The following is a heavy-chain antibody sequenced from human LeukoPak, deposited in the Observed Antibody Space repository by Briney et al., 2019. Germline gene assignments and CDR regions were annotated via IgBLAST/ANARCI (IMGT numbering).Heavy chain of an antibody. J-gene: IGHJ6*02. V-gene: IGHV3-23*01. Sequence: GGSLRLSCATSGFTFSSYWMSWVRQAPGKGLEWVSAISGSGGSTYYADSVKGRFTISRDNSKNTLYLQMNSLRAEDTAVYYCAKGGSHYDFWSGYFYYYYGMDVWGQGTTVTVSS. CDR3: AKGGSHYDFWSGYFYYYYGMDV. CDR1: GFTFSSYW. D-gene: IGHD3-3*01. CDR2: ISGSGGST.